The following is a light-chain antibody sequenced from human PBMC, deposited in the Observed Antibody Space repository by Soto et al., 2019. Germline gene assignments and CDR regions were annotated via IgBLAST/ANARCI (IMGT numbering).Light chain of an antibody. CDR3: SSYISSSTLV. CDR2: EVS. V-gene: IGLV2-14*01. CDR1: SSDVGAYNY. J-gene: IGLJ1*01. Sequence: QSVLTQPASVYGPPGQSITISCTGTSSDVGAYNYVSWYQQHPGKAPKLMIYEVSNRPSGVSNRFSGSKSGNTASLTISGLQAEDEADYYCSSYISSSTLVFGTGTKVTVL.